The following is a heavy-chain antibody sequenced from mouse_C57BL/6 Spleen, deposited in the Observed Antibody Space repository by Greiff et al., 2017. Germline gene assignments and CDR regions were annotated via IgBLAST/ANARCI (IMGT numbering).Heavy chain of an antibody. CDR2: INPGSGGT. D-gene: IGHD1-1*01. Sequence: VNLVESGAELVRPGTSVKVSCKASGYAFTNYLIEWVKQRPGQGLEWIGVINPGSGGTNYNEKFKGKATLTADKSSSTAYMQLSSLTSEDSAVYFCARSLRYYFDYWGQGTTLTVSS. CDR3: ARSLRYYFDY. V-gene: IGHV1-54*01. J-gene: IGHJ2*01. CDR1: GYAFTNYL.